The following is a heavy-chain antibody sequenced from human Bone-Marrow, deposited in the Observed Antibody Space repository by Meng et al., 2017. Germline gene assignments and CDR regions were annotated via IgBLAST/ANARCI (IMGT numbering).Heavy chain of an antibody. CDR1: GYTFTRND. V-gene: IGHV1-8*03. J-gene: IGHJ1*01. Sequence: QVRLVQSGVEGKKSGASVRVSCKPSGYTFTRNDFNWVRQAPGQGLEWMGWINPNSGDAGYAQKFQGRVTITMNTSISTAYMELSSLRSEDTAVYYCVRGLPFQHWGQGTLVTASS. CDR2: INPNSGDA. CDR3: VRGLPFQH.